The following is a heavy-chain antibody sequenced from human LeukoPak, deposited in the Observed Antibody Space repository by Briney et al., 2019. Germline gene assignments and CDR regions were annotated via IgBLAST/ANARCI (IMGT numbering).Heavy chain of an antibody. J-gene: IGHJ4*02. CDR2: ISYSGST. CDR1: GGSISSYY. Sequence: SETLSLTCTVSGGSISSYYWNWIRQPPGKGLEWIGYISYSGSTSYNPSLKSRVTISVDTSKNQFSLKRSSVTAADTAVYYCARGAIQPDYWGQGTLVTVSS. CDR3: ARGAIQPDY. V-gene: IGHV4-59*01. D-gene: IGHD5-18*01.